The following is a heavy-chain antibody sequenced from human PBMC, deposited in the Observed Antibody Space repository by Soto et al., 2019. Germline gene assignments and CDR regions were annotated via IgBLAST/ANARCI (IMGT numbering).Heavy chain of an antibody. V-gene: IGHV3-73*01. CDR1: GLTFSGSA. Sequence: EVQLVESGGGLVQPWGSLKLSCAASGLTFSGSAMHWVRQASGKGLEWVGRIRSKANSYATEYAASVKGRFTISRDDSKNTAFLQMNSLKTEDTAVYYCTRHADLGYCSSTSCYDFDYWGQGTLVTVSS. CDR2: IRSKANSYAT. CDR3: TRHADLGYCSSTSCYDFDY. D-gene: IGHD2-2*01. J-gene: IGHJ4*02.